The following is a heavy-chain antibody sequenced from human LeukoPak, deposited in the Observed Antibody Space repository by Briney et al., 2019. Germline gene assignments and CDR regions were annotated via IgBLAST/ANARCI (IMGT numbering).Heavy chain of an antibody. CDR1: GFTFDDYA. Sequence: PGRSLRLSCAASGFTFDDYAMHWVRQAPGKGLEWVSGITWNSGPIGYADSVKGRFTITRDNAKSSLYLQMNSLRAEDTAVYYCARPYSMDPGSLDYWGQGTLVTVSS. CDR2: ITWNSGPI. CDR3: ARPYSMDPGSLDY. D-gene: IGHD2/OR15-2a*01. J-gene: IGHJ4*02. V-gene: IGHV3-9*01.